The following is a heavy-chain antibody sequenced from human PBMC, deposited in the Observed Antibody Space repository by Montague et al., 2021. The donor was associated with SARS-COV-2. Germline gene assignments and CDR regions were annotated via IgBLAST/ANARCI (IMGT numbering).Heavy chain of an antibody. V-gene: IGHV4-30-4*08. D-gene: IGHD6-19*01. Sequence: TLSLTCTVSGGSISSGDYYWSWIRQPPGKGLEWIGYIYYSGSTYYNPSLKSRVTISVDTSKNQFSLKLSSVTAADTAVYYCARPRGGGWFEVLGTVDYWGQGTLVTVSS. J-gene: IGHJ4*02. CDR2: IYYSGST. CDR1: GGSISSGDYY. CDR3: ARPRGGGWFEVLGTVDY.